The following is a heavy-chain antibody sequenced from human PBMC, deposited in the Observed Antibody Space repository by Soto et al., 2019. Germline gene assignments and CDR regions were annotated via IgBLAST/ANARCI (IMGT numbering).Heavy chain of an antibody. V-gene: IGHV4-59*01. D-gene: IGHD5-18*01. Sequence: SETLSLTCTVSGGSISSYYWSWIRQPPGKGLEWIGYIYYSGSTNYNPSLESRVTISVDTSKNQFSLKLSSVTAADTAVYYCAVSYSYGPSDYWGQGTLVTGSS. J-gene: IGHJ4*02. CDR2: IYYSGST. CDR3: AVSYSYGPSDY. CDR1: GGSISSYY.